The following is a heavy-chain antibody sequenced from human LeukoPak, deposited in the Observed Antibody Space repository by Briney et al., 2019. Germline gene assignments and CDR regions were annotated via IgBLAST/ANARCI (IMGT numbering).Heavy chain of an antibody. Sequence: GGSLRLSCAASGFTVSSYWMSWVRQAPGEGLEWVACIHQNGGTEYYVDSVKGRFAISRDNTKNSLYLQMNSLTIEDTAVYYCARDLSSRDAYWGQGTLVTVSS. CDR1: GFTVSSYW. CDR3: ARDLSSRDAY. J-gene: IGHJ4*02. V-gene: IGHV3-7*03. CDR2: IHQNGGTE. D-gene: IGHD6-13*01.